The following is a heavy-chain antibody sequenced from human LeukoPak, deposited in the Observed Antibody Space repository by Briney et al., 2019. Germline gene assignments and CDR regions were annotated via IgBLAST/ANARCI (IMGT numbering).Heavy chain of an antibody. Sequence: GGSLRLSCAASGFSLDDYGMSWVRQAPGKGLEWVSGINWNGGSTGYADSVKGRFTISRDNAKNSLYLQMNSLRAEDTAVYYCASPYSSRWYELCYWGQGTLVTVSS. CDR3: ASPYSSRWYELCY. CDR1: GFSLDDYG. J-gene: IGHJ4*02. V-gene: IGHV3-20*04. CDR2: INWNGGST. D-gene: IGHD6-13*01.